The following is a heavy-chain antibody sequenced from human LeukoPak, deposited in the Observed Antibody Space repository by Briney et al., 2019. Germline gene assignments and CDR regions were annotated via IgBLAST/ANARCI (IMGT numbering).Heavy chain of an antibody. V-gene: IGHV1-18*01. CDR3: ARDGGSTVDY. D-gene: IGHD1-26*01. CDR2: ISAYNDNT. Sequence: ASVKVSCKPSGYSFPSYGISGVRQAAGQGLEWMGWISAYNDNTNYAQKLQGRVTMTTDTSTSTAYMELGSLRSDDTAVYYCARDGGSTVDYWGQGTLVTVSS. CDR1: GYSFPSYG. J-gene: IGHJ4*02.